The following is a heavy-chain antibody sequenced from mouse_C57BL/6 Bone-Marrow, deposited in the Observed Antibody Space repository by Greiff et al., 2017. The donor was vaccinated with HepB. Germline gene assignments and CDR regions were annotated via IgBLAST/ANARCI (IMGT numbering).Heavy chain of an antibody. CDR1: GYTFTNNW. CDR2: VFPGSGGS. D-gene: IGHD1-1*01. Sequence: QVQLKQPGAELVKPGASVKMSCRASGYTFTNNWITWVRQRPGQGLEWIGDVFPGSGGSNNNEKFKRRATLTVDTSSSTAYMQLSSLTSEDSAVYYCAREYGSSGGALDYWGQGTSVTVSS. CDR3: AREYGSSGGALDY. V-gene: IGHV1-55*01. J-gene: IGHJ4*01.